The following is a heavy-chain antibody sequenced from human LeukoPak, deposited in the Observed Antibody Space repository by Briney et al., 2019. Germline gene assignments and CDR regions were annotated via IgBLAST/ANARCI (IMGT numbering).Heavy chain of an antibody. CDR3: ARDVFDSGSYFYYYYGMDV. CDR1: GFTFSSYS. Sequence: GGSLRLSCAASGFTFSSYSMNWVRQAPGKGLEWVSSISSSSGYICYADSVKGRFTISRDNAKNSLYLQMNSLRAEDTAVYYCARDVFDSGSYFYYYYGMDVWGQGTTVTVSS. D-gene: IGHD1-26*01. CDR2: ISSSSGYI. J-gene: IGHJ6*02. V-gene: IGHV3-21*01.